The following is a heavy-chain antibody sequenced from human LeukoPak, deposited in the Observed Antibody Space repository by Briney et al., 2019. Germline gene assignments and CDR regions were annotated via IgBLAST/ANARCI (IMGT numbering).Heavy chain of an antibody. CDR1: GGSINSNSHH. V-gene: IGHV4-39*01. CDR3: ARRGDILTDYAFDY. CDR2: IYYSGTT. D-gene: IGHD3-9*01. Sequence: PSETLSLTCSVSGGSINSNSHHWDWIRQAPGKGLEWNGNIYYSGTTSYDPSLRSRATISVDTSKNQFSLRLSSVTAADTAVYYCARRGDILTDYAFDYWGQGTLVTVSS. J-gene: IGHJ4*02.